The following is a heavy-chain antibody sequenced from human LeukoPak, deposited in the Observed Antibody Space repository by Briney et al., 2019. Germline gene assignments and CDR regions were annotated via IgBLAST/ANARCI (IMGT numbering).Heavy chain of an antibody. CDR3: ARDPQDYDFWSGYLITPYYFDY. D-gene: IGHD3-3*01. CDR1: GYTFTSFA. CDR2: INTNTGNP. Sequence: ASVKVSCKASGYTFTSFAMNWVRQAPGQGLEWMGWINTNTGNPTYAQGFTGRFVFSLDTSVSTAYLQISSLKAEDTAVYYCARDPQDYDFWSGYLITPYYFDYWGQGTLVTVSS. V-gene: IGHV7-4-1*02. J-gene: IGHJ4*02.